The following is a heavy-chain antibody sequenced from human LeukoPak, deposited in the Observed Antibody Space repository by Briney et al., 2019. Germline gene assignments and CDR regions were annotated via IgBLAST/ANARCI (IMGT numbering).Heavy chain of an antibody. Sequence: PGGSLRLSCAASGFTFSSFAMSWVRQAPGKGLERVSGISGRDGSTYYADSVKGRFTISRDNSKNTLYLQMNSLRVEDTAVYYCARDSSMLRGPLVIYYFDFWGQGTLVTVSS. CDR2: ISGRDGST. D-gene: IGHD3-10*01. CDR3: ARDSSMLRGPLVIYYFDF. V-gene: IGHV3-23*01. CDR1: GFTFSSFA. J-gene: IGHJ4*02.